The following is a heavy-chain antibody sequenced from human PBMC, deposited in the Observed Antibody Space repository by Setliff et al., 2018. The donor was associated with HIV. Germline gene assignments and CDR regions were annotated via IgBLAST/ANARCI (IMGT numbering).Heavy chain of an antibody. Sequence: PGESLKISCTASGFSFSTYLMHWVRQAPGRGLEYVSAISNVGGNTYYADSVKGRFTSSRDNSKNTLYLQMGSLRTEDMAVYYCARSPFYNFWSGYSDYWGQGTLVTVSS. CDR3: ARSPFYNFWSGYSDY. J-gene: IGHJ4*02. D-gene: IGHD3-3*01. CDR1: GFSFSTYL. V-gene: IGHV3-64*02. CDR2: ISNVGGNT.